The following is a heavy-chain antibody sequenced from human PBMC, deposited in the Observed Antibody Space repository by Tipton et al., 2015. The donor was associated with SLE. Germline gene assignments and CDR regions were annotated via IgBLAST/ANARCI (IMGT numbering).Heavy chain of an antibody. CDR2: IYTSGST. J-gene: IGHJ3*02. Sequence: TLSLTCTVSGGPISSGSYYWSWIRQPAGKGLEWIGRIYTSGSTNYNPSLKSRVTISVDTSKNQFSLKLSSVTAADTAVYYCARDSAGRGYSGFLGIWGQGTMVTVSS. CDR3: ARDSAGRGYSGFLGI. D-gene: IGHD5-12*01. V-gene: IGHV4-61*02. CDR1: GGPISSGSYY.